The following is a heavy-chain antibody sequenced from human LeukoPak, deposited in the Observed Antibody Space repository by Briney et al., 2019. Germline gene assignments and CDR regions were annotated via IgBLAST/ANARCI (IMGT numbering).Heavy chain of an antibody. Sequence: SETLSLTCTVSNGSINSYYWGWVRQPAGKGLEWIGRIYNGRTTNYSPSLKSRLSMSLDTSKNQFYLTLRSVTAADTAVYYCGRQGYPASYYFLDYWSQGSLVTVSS. CDR3: GRQGYPASYYFLDY. J-gene: IGHJ4*02. V-gene: IGHV4-4*07. CDR2: IYNGRTT. CDR1: NGSINSYY. D-gene: IGHD1-26*01.